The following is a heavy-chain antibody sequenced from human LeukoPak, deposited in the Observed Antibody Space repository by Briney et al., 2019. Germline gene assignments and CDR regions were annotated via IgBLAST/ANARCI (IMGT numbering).Heavy chain of an antibody. J-gene: IGHJ4*02. CDR2: IYYRGST. CDR1: GGSSSSDY. D-gene: IGHD3-22*01. CDR3: ARLSGYSSGHYYSDY. V-gene: IGHV4-59*01. Sequence: SETLSLTCTVSGGSSSSDYWSWIRQPPGKGLEWIGYIYYRGSTNYNPSLKSRVTISVDTSKNQFSLKLSSVTAADTAVYYCARLSGYSSGHYYSDYWGQGTLVTVSS.